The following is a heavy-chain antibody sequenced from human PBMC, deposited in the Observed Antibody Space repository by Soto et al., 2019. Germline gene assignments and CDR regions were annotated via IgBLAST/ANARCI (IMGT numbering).Heavy chain of an antibody. D-gene: IGHD6-25*01. CDR1: GGSFIGYY. Sequence: SETLSLTCAVYGGSFIGYYWSWIRQPPGKGLEWIGEINHSGSTNYNPSLKSRVTISVDTSKNQFSLKLSSVTAADTAVYYCARALKSGSDYWGQGTLVTVSS. CDR3: ARALKSGSDY. V-gene: IGHV4-34*01. CDR2: INHSGST. J-gene: IGHJ4*02.